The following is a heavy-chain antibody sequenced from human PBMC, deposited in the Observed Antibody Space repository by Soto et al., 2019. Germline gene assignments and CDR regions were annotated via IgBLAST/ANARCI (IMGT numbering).Heavy chain of an antibody. CDR3: ARGSAFTMVRGDLGRFDP. CDR2: ISYDGSNK. D-gene: IGHD3-10*01. Sequence: QVQLVESGGGVVQPGRSLRLSCAASGFTFSSYAMHWVRQAPGKGLEWVAVISYDGSNKYYADSVKGRFTISRDNSKNTLYLQMNSLRAEDTAVYYCARGSAFTMVRGDLGRFDPWGQGTLVTVSS. V-gene: IGHV3-30-3*01. CDR1: GFTFSSYA. J-gene: IGHJ5*02.